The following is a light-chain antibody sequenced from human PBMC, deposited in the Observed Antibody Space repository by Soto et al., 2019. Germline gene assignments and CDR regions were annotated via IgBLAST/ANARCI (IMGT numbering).Light chain of an antibody. J-gene: IGKJ1*01. CDR2: AAS. CDR1: QSISSY. CDR3: QQSYSTLWT. V-gene: IGKV1-39*01. Sequence: DIQMTQSPSSLSASVGDRVTITCRASQSISSYLNWYQQKPGKAPKLLIYAASSLQSGVPSRFNGSGSGTDFTLTISSLQPEDFAPYYCQQSYSTLWTFGQGTKVGIK.